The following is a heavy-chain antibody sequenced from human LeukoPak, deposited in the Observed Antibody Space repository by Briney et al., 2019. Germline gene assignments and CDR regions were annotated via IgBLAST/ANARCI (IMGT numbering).Heavy chain of an antibody. V-gene: IGHV3-33*01. Sequence: QPGRSLRLSCAASGSTFSSYGMHWVRQAPGKGLEWVAVIWYDGSNKYYADSVKGRFTISRDNSKNTLYLQMNSLRAEDTAVYYCASTSGWYEPIDYWGQGTLVTVSS. D-gene: IGHD6-19*01. CDR2: IWYDGSNK. J-gene: IGHJ4*02. CDR3: ASTSGWYEPIDY. CDR1: GSTFSSYG.